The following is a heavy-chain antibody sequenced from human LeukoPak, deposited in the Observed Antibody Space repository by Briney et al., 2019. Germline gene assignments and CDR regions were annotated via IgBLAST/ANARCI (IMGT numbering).Heavy chain of an antibody. J-gene: IGHJ4*02. CDR1: GFTFSSYS. Sequence: GGSLRLSCAASGFTFSSYSMNWVRQAPGKGLEWVSSISSSSSYINYADSVRGRFTISRDNAKNSLFLQMDSLRGEDTAVYYCARCTTGKTFGSLREIKKSREIDFWGQGTLVTVSS. V-gene: IGHV3-21*01. D-gene: IGHD1-1*01. CDR2: ISSSSSYI. CDR3: ARCTTGKTFGSLREIKKSREIDF.